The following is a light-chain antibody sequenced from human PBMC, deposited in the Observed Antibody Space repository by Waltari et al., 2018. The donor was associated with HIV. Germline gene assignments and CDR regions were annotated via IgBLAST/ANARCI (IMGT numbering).Light chain of an antibody. Sequence: QSVLTQPPSASGTPGQRVTMSCSGSRFNIDSNPVNWYQQLPGTAPKLLIHSNNQRPSGVPDRFSGSKSGTSASLAISGLQSEDEADYYCAAWDDSLNGYVFGTGTKVTVL. CDR2: SNN. CDR1: RFNIDSNP. J-gene: IGLJ1*01. CDR3: AAWDDSLNGYV. V-gene: IGLV1-44*01.